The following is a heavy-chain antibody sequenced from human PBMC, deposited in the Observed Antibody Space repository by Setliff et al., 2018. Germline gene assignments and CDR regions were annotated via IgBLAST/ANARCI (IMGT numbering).Heavy chain of an antibody. D-gene: IGHD2-8*02. J-gene: IGHJ4*02. Sequence: PSETLSLTCAVYGGSFSSHYWSWIRQSPGKGLEWIGEINDSGNTNYNPSLKSRVTISIDTSKMQLSLELRSVTAADTAVYYCTVYNTGSSKDHYWGQGTPVTVSS. CDR3: TVYNTGSSKDHY. V-gene: IGHV4-34*03. CDR1: GGSFSSHY. CDR2: INDSGNT.